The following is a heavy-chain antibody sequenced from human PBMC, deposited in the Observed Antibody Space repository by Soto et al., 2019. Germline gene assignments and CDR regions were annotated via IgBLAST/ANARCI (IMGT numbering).Heavy chain of an antibody. CDR3: ARDQYYYDSSGPRPFDI. CDR2: IIPIFGTA. CDR1: GGTFSSYA. J-gene: IGHJ3*02. Sequence: SVKVSCKASGGTFSSYAISWVRQAPGQGLEWMGGIIPIFGTANYAQKFQGRVTITADESTSTAYMELSSLRSEDTAVYYCARDQYYYDSSGPRPFDIWGQGTMVTVSS. V-gene: IGHV1-69*13. D-gene: IGHD3-22*01.